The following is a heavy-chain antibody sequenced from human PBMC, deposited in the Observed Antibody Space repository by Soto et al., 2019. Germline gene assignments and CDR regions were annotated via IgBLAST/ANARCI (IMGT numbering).Heavy chain of an antibody. V-gene: IGHV1-69*13. CDR3: ARGGVDVVATSAFDY. Sequence: AVKVSCKASGATYSTSAISWVRQAPGQGLEWMGGINPILGTPDYAHKFQGRVTITADESTSTVYMELGSLRSEDTALYFCARGGVDVVATSAFDYWGQGTLVTVSS. CDR1: GATYSTSA. J-gene: IGHJ4*02. CDR2: INPILGTP. D-gene: IGHD5-12*01.